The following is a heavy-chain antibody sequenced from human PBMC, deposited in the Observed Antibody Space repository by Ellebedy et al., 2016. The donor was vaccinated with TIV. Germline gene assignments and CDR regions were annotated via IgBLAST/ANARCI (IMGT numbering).Heavy chain of an antibody. Sequence: GESLKISCAASGFTFSSYWMHWVRQAPGKGLVWVSLINSDGSSKSYADSVKGRFTISRDNAKHTLYLQMNSLRAEDTAVYYCARNRYCSRGNCYALGYWGQGTLVTVSS. J-gene: IGHJ4*02. D-gene: IGHD2-15*01. CDR3: ARNRYCSRGNCYALGY. CDR2: INSDGSSK. CDR1: GFTFSSYW. V-gene: IGHV3-74*01.